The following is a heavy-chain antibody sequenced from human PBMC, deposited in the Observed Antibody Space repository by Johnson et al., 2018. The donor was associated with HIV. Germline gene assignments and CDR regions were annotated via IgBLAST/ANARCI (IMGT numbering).Heavy chain of an antibody. Sequence: QVQLVESGGGLVKPGGSLRLSCAASGFTFSDYYMSWIRQAPGKGLEWVSYISSSGSIIYYADSVKGRFTISRDNAKNSLYLQMNSLRAEDTAVYYCVRDAFDYRDASGRFGGAGFDIWGQGTVVTVSS. D-gene: IGHD3-16*01. CDR1: GFTFSDYY. CDR3: VRDAFDYRDASGRFGGAGFDI. V-gene: IGHV3-11*04. CDR2: ISSSGSII. J-gene: IGHJ3*02.